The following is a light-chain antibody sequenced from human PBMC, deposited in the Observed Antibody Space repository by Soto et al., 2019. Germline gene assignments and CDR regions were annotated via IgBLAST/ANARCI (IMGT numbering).Light chain of an antibody. CDR3: ASWDDSLVV. V-gene: IGLV2-14*01. CDR1: SNDIGGYNY. CDR2: KVS. J-gene: IGLJ2*01. Sequence: QSALTQPASVSGSPGQSITIPCTGSSNDIGGYNYVSWYQQHPGRAPKLVIYKVSDRPSGVSTRFSASKSGNTASLTISGLQAEDEADYYCASWDDSLVVFGGGTKLTVL.